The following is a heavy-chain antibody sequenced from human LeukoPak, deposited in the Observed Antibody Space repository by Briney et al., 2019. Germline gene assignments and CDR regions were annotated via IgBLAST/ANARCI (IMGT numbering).Heavy chain of an antibody. CDR3: ARVDRFGESTHYFDD. Sequence: SGGSLRLSCATSAFTFSDYWMSWVRQTPGKGLEWVANIREDGTEKYYVDSVKGRFTISRDNAKNSLYLHMNSLRPEDTAVYYCARVDRFGESTHYFDDWGQGTLVTVSS. CDR1: AFTFSDYW. D-gene: IGHD3-10*01. J-gene: IGHJ4*02. CDR2: IREDGTEK. V-gene: IGHV3-7*01.